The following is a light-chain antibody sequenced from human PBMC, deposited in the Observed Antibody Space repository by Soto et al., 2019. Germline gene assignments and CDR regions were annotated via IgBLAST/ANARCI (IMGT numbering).Light chain of an antibody. CDR2: AVS. V-gene: IGLV2-14*03. Sequence: VLTQPVFASGSPGQSITISCSGTSSDIGSYDHVAWYQQFPGKSPKLMIYAVSDRPSGVSDRFSGSKSGITASLTISGLQTEDEADYYCISYTDRQSYLFGTGTKVTVL. CDR3: ISYTDRQSYL. CDR1: SSDIGSYDH. J-gene: IGLJ1*01.